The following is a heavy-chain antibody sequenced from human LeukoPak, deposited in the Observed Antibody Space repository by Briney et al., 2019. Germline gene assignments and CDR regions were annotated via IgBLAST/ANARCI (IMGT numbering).Heavy chain of an antibody. CDR3: ARAGINDPTDY. V-gene: IGHV1-46*01. CDR2: INPSGGST. J-gene: IGHJ4*02. D-gene: IGHD2-21*01. Sequence: ASVKVSCKASGYTFTGYFIHWVRQAPGQGLEWMGIINPSGGSTSYAQKFQGRVTMTRDSSTSTVYMEVTSLKSDDTAVYFCARAGINDPTDYWGQGTLVIVSS. CDR1: GYTFTGYF.